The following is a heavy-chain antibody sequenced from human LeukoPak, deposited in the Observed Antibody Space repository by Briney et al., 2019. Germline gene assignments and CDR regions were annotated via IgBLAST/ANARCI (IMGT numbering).Heavy chain of an antibody. V-gene: IGHV4-39*01. D-gene: IGHD3-16*01. CDR2: IYYSGST. CDR3: ARRGGLQRNWFDP. CDR1: GGSISSSSYY. Sequence: SETLSLTCTVSGGSISSSSYYWGWIRQPPGKGLEWIGSIYYSGSTYYNPSLKSRVAIFVDTSKKQFSLKLSSVTAADTAVYYCARRGGLQRNWFDPWGQGTLVTVSS. J-gene: IGHJ5*02.